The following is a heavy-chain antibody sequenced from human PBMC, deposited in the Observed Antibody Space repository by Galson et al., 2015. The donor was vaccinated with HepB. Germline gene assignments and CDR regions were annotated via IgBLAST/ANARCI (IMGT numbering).Heavy chain of an antibody. CDR3: AKDRRDFLTGSLRYFDN. V-gene: IGHV3-9*01. Sequence: SLRLSCAASGFTFDDYAMHWVRQAPGKGLEWVSGISWNTDDIAYADSVKGRFSISRDNAKNSLYLQMNSLRAEDTALYYCAKDRRDFLTGSLRYFDNWGQGTLVTVSS. CDR1: GFTFDDYA. D-gene: IGHD3-9*01. CDR2: ISWNTDDI. J-gene: IGHJ4*02.